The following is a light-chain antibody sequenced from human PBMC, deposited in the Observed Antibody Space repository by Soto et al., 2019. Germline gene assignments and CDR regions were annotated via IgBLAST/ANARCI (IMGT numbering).Light chain of an antibody. CDR1: SSVIGGYKY. CDR3: FSYTSSTMYV. CDR2: DVI. Sequence: QSALTQPASVSGSPGQSITISCTGSSSVIGGYKYVSWYQHHPGKAPQLIIFDVINRPSGVSNRFSGSKSGNTASLTIFGLQAEDEADYYCFSYTSSTMYVFGTGTKVTVL. J-gene: IGLJ1*01. V-gene: IGLV2-14*03.